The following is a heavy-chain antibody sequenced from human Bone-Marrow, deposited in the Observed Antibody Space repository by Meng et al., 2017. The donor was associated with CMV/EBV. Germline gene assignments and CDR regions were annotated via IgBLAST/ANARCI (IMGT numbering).Heavy chain of an antibody. CDR1: GFTFSSYW. CDR2: INSDGSST. D-gene: IGHD4-23*01. V-gene: IGHV3-74*01. CDR3: ARVYGGNSGLDY. J-gene: IGHJ4*02. Sequence: GESLKISCAASGFTFSSYWMHWVRQAPGKGLVWVSRINSDGSSTSYADSVKGRFTISRDNAKNTLYLQMNSLRAEDTAVYYCARVYGGNSGLDYWGQGTRVTGSS.